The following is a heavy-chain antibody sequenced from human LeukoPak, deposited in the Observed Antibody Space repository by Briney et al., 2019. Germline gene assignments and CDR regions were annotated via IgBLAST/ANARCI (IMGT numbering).Heavy chain of an antibody. D-gene: IGHD3-22*01. Sequence: GESLKISCKGSGYSFTSYWIGWVRQLPGKGLEWMGIIYPGDSDTRYSPSFQGQVTISADKSISTAYLQWSSLKASDTAMYYCARWYYDSSGYYHFDYWGQGTLVTVSS. J-gene: IGHJ4*02. CDR1: GYSFTSYW. CDR3: ARWYYDSSGYYHFDY. V-gene: IGHV5-51*01. CDR2: IYPGDSDT.